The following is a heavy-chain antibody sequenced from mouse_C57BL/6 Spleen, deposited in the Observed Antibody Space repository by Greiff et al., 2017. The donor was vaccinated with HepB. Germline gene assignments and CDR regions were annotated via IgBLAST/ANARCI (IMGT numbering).Heavy chain of an antibody. CDR2: INPSNGGT. CDR1: GYTFTSYW. Sequence: QVQLQQPGTELVKPGASVKLSCKASGYTFTSYWMHWVKQRPGQGLEWIGNINPSNGGTNYNEKFKSKATLTVDKSSSTVYMKLSSLTSEDSAVYYCVLLRPYYYAMDYWGQGTSVTVSS. J-gene: IGHJ4*01. V-gene: IGHV1-53*01. CDR3: VLLRPYYYAMDY. D-gene: IGHD1-1*01.